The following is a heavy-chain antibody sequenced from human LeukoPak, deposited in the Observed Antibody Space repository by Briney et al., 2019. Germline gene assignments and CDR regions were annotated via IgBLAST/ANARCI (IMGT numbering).Heavy chain of an antibody. CDR1: GFSFNDYV. J-gene: IGHJ4*02. D-gene: IGHD5-12*01. CDR2: IVWNGDPT. V-gene: IGHV3-20*04. CDR3: ARGQYGGNGFDL. Sequence: GGSLRLSCAASGFSFNDYVMNWVRQAPGKGLEWVSGIVWNGDPTGYADSVKGRFTVSRDNAKNSLYLQMNSLRVEDTALYYCARGQYGGNGFDLWGQGTPVTVSS.